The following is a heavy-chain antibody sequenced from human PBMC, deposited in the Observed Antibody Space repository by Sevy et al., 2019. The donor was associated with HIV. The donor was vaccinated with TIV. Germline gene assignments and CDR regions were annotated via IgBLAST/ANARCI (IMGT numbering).Heavy chain of an antibody. V-gene: IGHV3-30*02. CDR2: IRYDGTNK. CDR1: GFTFSSYE. CDR3: AKDSRTVAGYGMDV. J-gene: IGHJ6*02. D-gene: IGHD6-19*01. Sequence: GGSLRLSCTASGFTFSSYEMNWVRQAPGKGLEWVTFIRYDGTNKYYADSVKGRFTISRDNSKNTLYLQMNSLRAEDTALYYCAKDSRTVAGYGMDVWGQGTTVTVSS.